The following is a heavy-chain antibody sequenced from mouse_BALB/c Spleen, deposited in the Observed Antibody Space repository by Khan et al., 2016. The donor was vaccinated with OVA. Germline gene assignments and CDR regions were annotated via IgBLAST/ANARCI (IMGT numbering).Heavy chain of an antibody. CDR2: INTYTGVP. CDR3: ARPPYVCYAMDN. Sequence: QIQLVQSGPELKKPGETVKISCKASGHTFTNFGMNWVKQTPGKGLKWMGWINTYTGVPKYADDFNGRFAFSLETSASTAYLQINNLTNEDTATDFCARPPYVCYAMDNWGQGTSVTVSS. V-gene: IGHV9-3-1*01. J-gene: IGHJ4*01. D-gene: IGHD1-1*01. CDR1: GHTFTNFG.